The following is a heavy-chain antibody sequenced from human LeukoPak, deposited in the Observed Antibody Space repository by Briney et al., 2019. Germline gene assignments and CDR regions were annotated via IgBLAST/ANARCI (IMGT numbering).Heavy chain of an antibody. V-gene: IGHV1-18*01. D-gene: IGHD3-10*01. CDR3: ARFRAGVGEPYGDY. Sequence: ASVKVSCKASGYTFSSYGISWVRQAPGQGLEWMGWISGYNGNTNYAQKLQGRVSMTTDTSTSTAYMELRSLRSNDTAVYYCARFRAGVGEPYGDYWGQGTLVTVSS. J-gene: IGHJ4*02. CDR2: ISGYNGNT. CDR1: GYTFSSYG.